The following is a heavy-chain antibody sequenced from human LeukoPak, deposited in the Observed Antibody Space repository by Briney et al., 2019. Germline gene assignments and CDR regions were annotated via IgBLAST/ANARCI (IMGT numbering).Heavy chain of an antibody. D-gene: IGHD3-10*01. CDR1: GCTFSSYA. CDR2: IIPIFGTA. V-gene: IGHV1-69*06. J-gene: IGHJ6*03. CDR3: ARWRASGGYYYYYYMDV. Sequence: SSVKVSCKASGCTFSSYAISWVRQAPGQGLEWMGGIIPIFGTANYAQKFQGRVKSRADKSTSTAYNELSSLRSEDTAVYSCARWRASGGYYYYYYMDVWDKGTTVTVSS.